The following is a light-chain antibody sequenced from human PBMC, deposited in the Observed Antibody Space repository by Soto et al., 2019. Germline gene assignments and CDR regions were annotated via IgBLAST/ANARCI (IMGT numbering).Light chain of an antibody. CDR1: QGISNS. CDR2: ASS. Sequence: DIQMTQSPSSLSASVGDRVTVTCRASQGISNSLAWYQQKPGKVPKLLIYASSTLQSLLPSRVSGSRSGTDFTLTFSSLQPEDVATYYCQKYNCARYTFGQGTKVQVK. J-gene: IGKJ2*01. V-gene: IGKV1-27*01. CDR3: QKYNCARYT.